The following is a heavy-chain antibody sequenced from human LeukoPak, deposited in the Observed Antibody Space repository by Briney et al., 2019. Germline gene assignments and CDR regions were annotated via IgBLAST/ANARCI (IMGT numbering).Heavy chain of an antibody. V-gene: IGHV4-34*01. J-gene: IGHJ4*02. D-gene: IGHD2-15*01. CDR1: GGSFSGYY. CDR3: ARGALGYCSGGSCYGLDY. CDR2: INRSGST. Sequence: SETLSLTCAVYGGSFSGYYWSWIRQPPGKGLEWIGEINRSGSTNYNPSLKSRVTISVDTSKNQFSLKLSSVTAADTAVYYCARGALGYCSGGSCYGLDYWGQGTLVTVSS.